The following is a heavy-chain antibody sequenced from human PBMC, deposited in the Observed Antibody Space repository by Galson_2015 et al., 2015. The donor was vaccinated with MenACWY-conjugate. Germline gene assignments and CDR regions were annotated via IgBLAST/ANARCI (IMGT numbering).Heavy chain of an antibody. CDR2: FDPEDGKT. V-gene: IGHV1-24*01. CDR1: GHSLSDLS. J-gene: IGHJ6*02. Sequence: SVKVSCKVSGHSLSDLSMHWVQQAPGRGLEWMGGFDPEDGKTIYAEKFQGRVTTTEDTSTDTVYMELTSLTSEDTAVYFCAIVRMGYCHGGTCYGLDVWGQGTTVTVSS. CDR3: AIVRMGYCHGGTCYGLDV. D-gene: IGHD2-15*01.